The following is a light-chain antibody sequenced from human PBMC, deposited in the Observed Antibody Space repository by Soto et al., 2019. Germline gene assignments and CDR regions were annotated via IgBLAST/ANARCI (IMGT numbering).Light chain of an antibody. J-gene: IGKJ3*01. Sequence: EIVLTQSPGTLSLSPRERATLSCRASQSINSRYLAWYQQKPGQAPRLLIYGASSRATGIPDRFSGSGSGTDFTLTISRLEPEDFAVYYCQQFGSSPGFTFGPGTIVDIK. CDR3: QQFGSSPGFT. V-gene: IGKV3-20*01. CDR2: GAS. CDR1: QSINSRY.